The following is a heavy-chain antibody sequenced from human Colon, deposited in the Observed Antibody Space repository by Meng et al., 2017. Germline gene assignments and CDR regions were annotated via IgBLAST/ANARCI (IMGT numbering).Heavy chain of an antibody. V-gene: IGHV1-46*01. J-gene: IGHJ4*02. CDR2: INLSGVST. Sequence: QGHLGPSAAVMKNPGYSVKISCNASGHIFTSDYSHWVRQAPGQGLEWMGVINLSGVSTAQKFQGRLTLTRDTSTSTVYMELSSLTSEDTAVYYCARDQRYHTVRGIVVGLDYWGQGALVTVSS. CDR3: ARDQRYHTVRGIVVGLDY. D-gene: IGHD3-10*01. CDR1: GHIFTSDY.